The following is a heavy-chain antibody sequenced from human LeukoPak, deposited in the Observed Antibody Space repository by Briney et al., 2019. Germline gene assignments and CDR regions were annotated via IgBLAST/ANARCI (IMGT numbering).Heavy chain of an antibody. Sequence: SETLSLTCAVYGGPFNGYYWSWIRQPPGKGLEWIGEINHSGSTNYNPSLKSRVTISVDTSKNQFSLKLSSVTAADTAVYYCARVWDFWSGYYTQPFDYWGQGTLVTVSS. V-gene: IGHV4-34*01. D-gene: IGHD3-3*01. CDR3: ARVWDFWSGYYTQPFDY. J-gene: IGHJ4*02. CDR2: INHSGST. CDR1: GGPFNGYY.